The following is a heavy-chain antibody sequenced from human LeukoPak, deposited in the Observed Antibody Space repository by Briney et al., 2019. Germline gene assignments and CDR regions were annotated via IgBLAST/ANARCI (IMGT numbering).Heavy chain of an antibody. Sequence: GGSLRLSCAASGFNFYIYTLNWVRQAPGKGPEWVSSISGDSSEIFYRDSLKGRFTISRDNAKNSLYLQVDSLRAEDTAVYYCARAYMTATRHFDSWGQGTLVTVSS. J-gene: IGHJ4*02. D-gene: IGHD2-21*02. V-gene: IGHV3-21*04. CDR1: GFNFYIYT. CDR2: ISGDSSEI. CDR3: ARAYMTATRHFDS.